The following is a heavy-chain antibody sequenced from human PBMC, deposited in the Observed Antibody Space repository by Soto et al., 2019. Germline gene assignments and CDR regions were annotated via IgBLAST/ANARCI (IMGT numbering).Heavy chain of an antibody. Sequence: QLQLQESGSGLVKPSQTLSLTCAVSGGSISSGGYSWSWIRQPPGKGLEWIGYIYHSGSTYYNPSLKSRVTISVDRSKTQFSLKLSSVTAADTAVYYCAREDHGTPNWFDPWGQGTLVTVSS. CDR3: AREDHGTPNWFDP. V-gene: IGHV4-30-2*01. J-gene: IGHJ5*02. D-gene: IGHD1-1*01. CDR1: GGSISSGGYS. CDR2: IYHSGST.